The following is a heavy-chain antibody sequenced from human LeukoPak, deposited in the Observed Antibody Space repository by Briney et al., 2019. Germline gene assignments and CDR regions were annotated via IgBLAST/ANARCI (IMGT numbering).Heavy chain of an antibody. CDR3: AKGSSSWARYFDY. Sequence: GGSLRLSXAASGFTFSIYEMNWVRQAPGKGLEWVSYISGSGTTIYYADSVKGRFTISRDNSKNMLYLQMNSLRAEDTAVYYCAKGSSSWARYFDYWGQGTLVTVSS. J-gene: IGHJ4*02. D-gene: IGHD6-13*01. CDR1: GFTFSIYE. CDR2: ISGSGTTI. V-gene: IGHV3-48*03.